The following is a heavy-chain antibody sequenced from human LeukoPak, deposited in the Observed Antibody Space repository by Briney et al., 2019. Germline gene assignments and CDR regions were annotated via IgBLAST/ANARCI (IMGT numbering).Heavy chain of an antibody. CDR3: ARETYCSGGSCYDYFDY. CDR2: ISGSGGST. V-gene: IGHV3-23*01. J-gene: IGHJ4*02. CDR1: GFTFSSYA. D-gene: IGHD2-15*01. Sequence: GGSLRLSCAASGFTFSSYAMSWVRQAPGKGLEWVSAISGSGGSTYYADSVKGRFTISRDNSKNTLYLQMNSLRAEDTAVYYCARETYCSGGSCYDYFDYWGQGTLVTVSS.